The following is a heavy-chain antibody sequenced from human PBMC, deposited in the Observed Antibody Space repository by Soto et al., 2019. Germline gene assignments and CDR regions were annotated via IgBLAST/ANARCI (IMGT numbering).Heavy chain of an antibody. V-gene: IGHV4-4*02. CDR2: IYHTGST. CDR1: GGSISSNNW. D-gene: IGHD3-3*01. J-gene: IGHJ3*02. CDR3: AVQSLVVRFLGFDI. Sequence: PSETLSLTCAVTGGSISSNNWWSWVRHTPGTGLEWIGEIYHTGSTSYNSSLRSRVTISVDKSNNQFSLNLISVTAADTAVYYCAVQSLVVRFLGFDIWGQGTMVTVS.